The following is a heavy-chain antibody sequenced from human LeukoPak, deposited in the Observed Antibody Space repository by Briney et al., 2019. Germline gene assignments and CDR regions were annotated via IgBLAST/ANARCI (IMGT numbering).Heavy chain of an antibody. CDR1: GFTFGTYT. CDR2: ISRSGGST. V-gene: IGHV3-64D*08. J-gene: IGHJ6*02. CDR3: VRCDYYDTTGFYYGMDV. D-gene: IGHD3-22*01. Sequence: GGCQRLSCSASGFTFGTYTMHWSRQAPGKGLEYVSAISRSGGSTYYADSVKDRFTISRDNSKNTLYLQMSSLRAEDTAVYYCVRCDYYDTTGFYYGMDVWGQGTTVTVSS.